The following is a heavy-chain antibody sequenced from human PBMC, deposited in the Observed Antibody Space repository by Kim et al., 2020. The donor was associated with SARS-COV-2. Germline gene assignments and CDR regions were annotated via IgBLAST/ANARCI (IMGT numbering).Heavy chain of an antibody. CDR1: GGSISSYY. CDR2: IYYSGST. D-gene: IGHD2-15*01. Sequence: SETLSLTCTVSGGSISSYYWSWIRQPPGKGLEWIGYIYYSGSTNYNPSRKRRVTISVDTSKNQFSLKLSSVTAADTAVYYCAREASGGSCYYDYWGQGTLVTVSS. V-gene: IGHV4-59*01. CDR3: AREASGGSCYYDY. J-gene: IGHJ4*02.